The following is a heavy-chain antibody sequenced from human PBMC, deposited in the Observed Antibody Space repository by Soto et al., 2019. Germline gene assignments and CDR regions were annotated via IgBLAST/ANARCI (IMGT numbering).Heavy chain of an antibody. D-gene: IGHD3-10*01. CDR2: ISGGDGDT. CDR3: ASEYPLFRGDTDL. Sequence: QVQLVQSGAEVKTPGASVRISCEASGYNFTAYSIHWVRQAPGQGLEWMGLISGGDGDTKYSQNFQGRLTITRDTSATTAFMELNTLQSGDTSMYCCASEYPLFRGDTDLWGQGTLVIVSS. CDR1: GYNFTAYS. V-gene: IGHV1-3*01. J-gene: IGHJ5*02.